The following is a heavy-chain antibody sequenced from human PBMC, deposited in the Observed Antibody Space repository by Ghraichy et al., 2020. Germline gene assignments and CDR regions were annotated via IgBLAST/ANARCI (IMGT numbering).Heavy chain of an antibody. CDR1: GYTFTSYG. D-gene: IGHD5-12*01. Sequence: ASVKVSCKASGYTFTSYGISWVRQAPGQGLEWMGWISAYNGDTNYAQKLQGRVTMTTDTSTSTAYMELRSLRSDDTAVYYCAREVVATIIGYYYMDVWGKGTTVTVSS. CDR2: ISAYNGDT. V-gene: IGHV1-18*01. J-gene: IGHJ6*03. CDR3: AREVVATIIGYYYMDV.